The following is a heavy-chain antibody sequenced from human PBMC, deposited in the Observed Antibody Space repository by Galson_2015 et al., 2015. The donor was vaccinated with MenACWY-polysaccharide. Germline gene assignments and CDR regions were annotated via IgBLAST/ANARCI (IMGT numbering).Heavy chain of an antibody. V-gene: IGHV3-74*01. D-gene: IGHD3-10*01. J-gene: IGHJ4*02. CDR1: GFTFSNYW. Sequence: SLRLSCAASGFTFSNYWMHWVRQVPGKGLVWVARIRSDGSSTTYADSVRGRFTISRDNAKSTLYLQMNSLRVEDTAMYYCARGGMVREVITGGILYYWGQGVLVTVSS. CDR2: IRSDGSST. CDR3: ARGGMVREVITGGILYY.